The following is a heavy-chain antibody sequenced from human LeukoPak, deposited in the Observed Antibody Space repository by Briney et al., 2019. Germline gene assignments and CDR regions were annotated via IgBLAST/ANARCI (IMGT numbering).Heavy chain of an antibody. V-gene: IGHV1-69*06. D-gene: IGHD4-17*01. CDR2: IIPIFGTT. Sequence: GASVKVSCKASGGTFSSYAISWVRQAPGQGLEWMGGIIPIFGTTNYAQKFQGRVTITADKSTSTAYMELSSLRSEDTAVYYCASLRDGDYGAIYGMGVWGKGTTVTVSS. J-gene: IGHJ6*04. CDR1: GGTFSSYA. CDR3: ASLRDGDYGAIYGMGV.